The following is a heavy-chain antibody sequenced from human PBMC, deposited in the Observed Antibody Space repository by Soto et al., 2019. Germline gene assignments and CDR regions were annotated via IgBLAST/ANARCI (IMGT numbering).Heavy chain of an antibody. D-gene: IGHD3-3*01. Sequence: QVQLVESGGGVVQPGRSLRLSCAASGFTFSSYAMHWVRQAPGKGLEWVAVISYDGSNKYYADSVEGRFTISRDNSKNTRYLQMNSLRAEDTAVYYCARDPGGTDFAEWTYYFDYWGQGTLVTVSS. CDR3: ARDPGGTDFAEWTYYFDY. CDR2: ISYDGSNK. V-gene: IGHV3-30-3*01. J-gene: IGHJ4*02. CDR1: GFTFSSYA.